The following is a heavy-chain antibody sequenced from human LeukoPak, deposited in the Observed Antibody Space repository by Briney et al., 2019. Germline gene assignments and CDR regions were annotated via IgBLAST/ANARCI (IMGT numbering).Heavy chain of an antibody. Sequence: PSETLSLTCTVSGGSISSYYWSWLRQPPGKGLEWIGYIYYSGSTNYNPSLKSRVTISVDTSKNQFSLKLSSVTAADTAVYYCAREKEGIAAAGTMDVWGKGTTVTISS. CDR1: GGSISSYY. CDR3: AREKEGIAAAGTMDV. D-gene: IGHD6-13*01. J-gene: IGHJ6*04. V-gene: IGHV4-59*12. CDR2: IYYSGST.